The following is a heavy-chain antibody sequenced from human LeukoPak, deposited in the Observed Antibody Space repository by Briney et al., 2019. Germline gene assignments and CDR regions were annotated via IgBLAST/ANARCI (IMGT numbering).Heavy chain of an antibody. V-gene: IGHV3-30*18. CDR2: ISYDGSNK. CDR1: GFTFSSYG. D-gene: IGHD2-15*01. J-gene: IGHJ5*02. CDR3: AKEVDDNWFDP. Sequence: GGSLRLSCAASGFTFSSYGMHWVRQAPGKGLEWVAVISYDGSNKYYADSVKGRFTISRDNSKNTLYLQMNSLRAEGTAVYYCAKEVDDNWFDPWGQGTLVTVSS.